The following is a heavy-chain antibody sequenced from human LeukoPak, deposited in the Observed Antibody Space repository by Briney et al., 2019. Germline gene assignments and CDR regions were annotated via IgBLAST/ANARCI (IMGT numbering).Heavy chain of an antibody. J-gene: IGHJ5*01. CDR1: GFTFSRYG. CDR2: IRYDGSNK. CDR3: AKGESSSSGNWFDS. Sequence: GGSLRLSCAASGFTFSRYGMHWVRQAPGKGLEWVAFIRYDGSNKYYADSVKGRFTISRDNSKNTLYLQMNSLRAEDTAVYYCAKGESSSSGNWFDSWGQGTLVTVSS. D-gene: IGHD6-6*01. V-gene: IGHV3-30*02.